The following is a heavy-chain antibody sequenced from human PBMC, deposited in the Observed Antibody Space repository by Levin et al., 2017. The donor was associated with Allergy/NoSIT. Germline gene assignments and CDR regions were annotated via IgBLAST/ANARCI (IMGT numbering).Heavy chain of an antibody. CDR2: IIPIFGTA. J-gene: IGHJ5*02. D-gene: IGHD6-6*01. CDR1: GGTFSSYA. Sequence: SVKVSCKASGGTFSSYAISWVRQAPGQGLEWMGGIIPIFGTANYAQKFQGRVTITADESTSTAYMELSSLRSEDTAVYYCARAPTIAAFQGAWFDPWGQGTLVTVSS. V-gene: IGHV1-69*13. CDR3: ARAPTIAAFQGAWFDP.